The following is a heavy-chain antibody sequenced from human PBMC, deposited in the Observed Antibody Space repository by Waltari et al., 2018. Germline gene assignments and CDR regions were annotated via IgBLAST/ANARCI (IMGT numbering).Heavy chain of an antibody. Sequence: EVQLVESGGGLVKPGGSLRLSCAASGFTFSSYSMNWVRQAPGKGLEWVSSISSSSSYIYYADSVKGRFTISRDNAKNSLYLQMNSLRAEDTAVYYCATPWGSWSYGELDYWGQGTLVTVSS. D-gene: IGHD1-26*01. V-gene: IGHV3-21*01. CDR3: ATPWGSWSYGELDY. J-gene: IGHJ4*02. CDR1: GFTFSSYS. CDR2: ISSSSSYI.